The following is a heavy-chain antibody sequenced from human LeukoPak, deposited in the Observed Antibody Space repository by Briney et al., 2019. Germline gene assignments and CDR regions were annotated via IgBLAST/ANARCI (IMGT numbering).Heavy chain of an antibody. CDR1: GFTFRTHS. D-gene: IGHD3-3*01. Sequence: PGGSLRLSCAASGFTFRTHSMNWVRQAPGKGLEGVANIKQDGSEKYYVDSVKGRFTISRDNAKNSLYLQMNSLRAEDTAVYYCARVGNYDFWSGYYGVDAFDIWGQGTMVTVSS. CDR2: IKQDGSEK. J-gene: IGHJ3*02. V-gene: IGHV3-7*01. CDR3: ARVGNYDFWSGYYGVDAFDI.